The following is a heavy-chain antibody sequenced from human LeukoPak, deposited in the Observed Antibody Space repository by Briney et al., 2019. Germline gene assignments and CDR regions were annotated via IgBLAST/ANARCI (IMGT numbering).Heavy chain of an antibody. V-gene: IGHV3-72*01. D-gene: IGHD3-22*01. Sequence: GGPLRLSCAASGFTFSDHYMDWVRQAPGKGLEWVGRARNKANSYTTEYAASVKGRFTISRDDSKNSLYLQMNSLKTEDTAVYYCAREPHTTYYYDSSGENWFDPWGQGTLVTVSS. J-gene: IGHJ5*02. CDR1: GFTFSDHY. CDR3: AREPHTTYYYDSSGENWFDP. CDR2: ARNKANSYTT.